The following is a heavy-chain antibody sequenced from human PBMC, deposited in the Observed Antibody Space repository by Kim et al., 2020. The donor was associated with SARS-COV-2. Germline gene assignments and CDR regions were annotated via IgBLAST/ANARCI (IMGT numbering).Heavy chain of an antibody. CDR3: ARGHYYGSGSSAFYGDYLDE. CDR1: GFTFSSYG. CDR2: IWYDGSNK. V-gene: IGHV3-33*01. J-gene: IGHJ4*02. Sequence: GGSLRLSCAASGFTFSSYGMHWVRQAPGKGLEWVAVIWYDGSNKYYADSVKGRFTISRDNSKNTLYLQMNSLRAEDTAVYYCARGHYYGSGSSAFYGDYLDEWGQGTLVTVSS. D-gene: IGHD3-10*01.